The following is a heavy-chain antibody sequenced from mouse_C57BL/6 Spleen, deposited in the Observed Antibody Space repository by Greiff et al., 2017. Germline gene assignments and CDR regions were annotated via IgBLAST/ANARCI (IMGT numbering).Heavy chain of an antibody. CDR1: GYTFTSYW. Sequence: VQLQQPGAELVKPGASVKLSCKASGYTFTSYWMHWVKQRPGQGLEWIGMIHPNSGSTNYNEKFKSKATLTVDKSSSTAYMQLSSLTSEDSAVYYCARLWDITTVVATYAMDDWGQGTSVTVSS. CDR3: ARLWDITTVVATYAMDD. J-gene: IGHJ4*01. D-gene: IGHD1-1*01. CDR2: IHPNSGST. V-gene: IGHV1-64*01.